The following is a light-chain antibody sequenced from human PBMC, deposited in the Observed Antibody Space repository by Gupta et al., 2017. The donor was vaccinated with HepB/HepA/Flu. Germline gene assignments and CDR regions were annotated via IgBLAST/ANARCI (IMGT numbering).Light chain of an antibody. J-gene: IGLJ3*02. Sequence: QLVLTQSPSASASLGASVNLTCTLSSGHSSYAIAWHQQHPEKGPRYLMKLNSDGTHTKGDGIPDRFSGSSSGAERYLTISSLQSEDEADYYCQTWGTGMVFGGGTKLTVL. CDR1: SGHSSYA. CDR2: LNSDGTH. CDR3: QTWGTGMV. V-gene: IGLV4-69*01.